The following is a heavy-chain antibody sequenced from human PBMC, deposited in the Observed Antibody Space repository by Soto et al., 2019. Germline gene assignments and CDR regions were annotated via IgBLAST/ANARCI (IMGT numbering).Heavy chain of an antibody. CDR3: ARINGYLRGGPPPSYGMDV. CDR2: IYYSGST. V-gene: IGHV4-31*03. J-gene: IGHJ6*02. Sequence: SETLSLTCTVSGGSISSGGYYWSWIRQHPGKGLEWIGYIYYSGSTYYNPSLKSRVTISVDTSKNQFSLKLSSVTAADTAVYYCARINGYLRGGPPPSYGMDVWGQGTTVTVSS. CDR1: GGSISSGGYY. D-gene: IGHD2-21*01.